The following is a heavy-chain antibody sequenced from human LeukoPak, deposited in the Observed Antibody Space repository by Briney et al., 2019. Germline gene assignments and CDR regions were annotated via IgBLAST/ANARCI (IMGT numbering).Heavy chain of an antibody. CDR3: ARGLDDYIWGSYRYTRTIPFDY. J-gene: IGHJ4*02. D-gene: IGHD3-16*02. V-gene: IGHV4-34*01. CDR2: INHSGST. CDR1: GGSFSGYY. Sequence: PSETLSLTCAVYGGSFSGYYWSWIRQPPGKGLEWIGEINHSGSTNYNPSLKSRVTISVDTSKNQFSLKLSSVTAADTAVYYCARGLDDYIWGSYRYTRTIPFDYWGQRTLVTVSS.